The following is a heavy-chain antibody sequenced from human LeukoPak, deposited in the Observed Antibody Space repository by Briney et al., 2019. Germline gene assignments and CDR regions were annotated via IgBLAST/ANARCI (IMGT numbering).Heavy chain of an antibody. Sequence: ASVKVSCKASGYTFTSYGISWVRQAPGQGLEWMGWISAYNGNTNYAQKLQGRVTMTTDTSTSTAYIELRSLRSDDTAVYYCARDLDCGGDCPPYNWFDPWGQGTLVTVSS. CDR2: ISAYNGNT. D-gene: IGHD2-21*02. V-gene: IGHV1-18*01. CDR1: GYTFTSYG. J-gene: IGHJ5*02. CDR3: ARDLDCGGDCPPYNWFDP.